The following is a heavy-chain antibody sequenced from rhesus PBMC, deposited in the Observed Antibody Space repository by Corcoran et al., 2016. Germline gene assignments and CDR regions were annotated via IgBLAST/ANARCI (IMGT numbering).Heavy chain of an antibody. CDR2: LYISGGNT. CDR1: GGSISGGYD. V-gene: IGHV4S7*01. J-gene: IGHJ4*01. D-gene: IGHD2-15*01. Sequence: QVQLQESGPGLLKPSETLSLTCAVSGGSISGGYDWGWIRQPPGKGLEWIGSLYISGGNTYHNPSLQSRVTISTAPSKNQFSLKLSSATAAGSAVYYCARVFSTYFDYWGQGVLVTVSS. CDR3: ARVFSTYFDY.